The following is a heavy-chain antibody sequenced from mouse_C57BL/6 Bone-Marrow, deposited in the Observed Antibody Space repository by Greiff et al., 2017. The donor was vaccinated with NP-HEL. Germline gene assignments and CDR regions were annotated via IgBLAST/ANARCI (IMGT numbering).Heavy chain of an antibody. D-gene: IGHD2-5*01. CDR2: IYPRSGNT. CDR1: GYTFTSYG. V-gene: IGHV1-81*01. CDR3: ARGPYSNHWYFDV. Sequence: QVQLQQSGAELARPGASVKLSCKASGYTFTSYGISWVKQRTGQGLEWIGEIYPRSGNTYYNEKFKGKATLTADKSSSTAYMELRSLTSEDSAVYFCARGPYSNHWYFDVWGTGTTVTVSS. J-gene: IGHJ1*03.